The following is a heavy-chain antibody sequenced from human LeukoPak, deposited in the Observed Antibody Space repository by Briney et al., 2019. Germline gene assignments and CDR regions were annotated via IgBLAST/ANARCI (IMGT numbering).Heavy chain of an antibody. CDR2: ISGTGGST. D-gene: IGHD3-16*02. V-gene: IGHV3-23*01. CDR1: GFTFSSYA. J-gene: IGHJ4*02. CDR3: AKSWGSYRYPFVY. Sequence: PGGSLRLSCAASGFTFSSYAMSWVRHAPGKGLEWVSAISGTGGSTYYADSVRGRFTISTDKSKNTLYLQMNSLRAEDTAVYYCAKSWGSYRYPFVYWGQGTPVSVSS.